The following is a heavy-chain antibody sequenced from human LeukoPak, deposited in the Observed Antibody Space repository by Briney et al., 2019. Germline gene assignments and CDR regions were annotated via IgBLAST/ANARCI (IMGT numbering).Heavy chain of an antibody. J-gene: IGHJ4*02. CDR2: INPNSGGT. Sequence: ASVKVSCKASGYTFTGYYMHWVRQAPGQGLEWMGWINPNSGGTNYAQKFQGWVTMTRDTSISTAYMELSRLRSDDTAVYYCARDSSGPTKYAYLTYYFDYWGQGTLVTVSS. V-gene: IGHV1-2*04. D-gene: IGHD6-19*01. CDR3: ARDSSGPTKYAYLTYYFDY. CDR1: GYTFTGYY.